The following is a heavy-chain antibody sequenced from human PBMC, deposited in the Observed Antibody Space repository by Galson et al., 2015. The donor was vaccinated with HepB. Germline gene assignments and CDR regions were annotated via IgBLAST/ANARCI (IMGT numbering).Heavy chain of an antibody. CDR2: ISYDGSNK. J-gene: IGHJ6*02. Sequence: SLRLSCAASGFTFSSYGMHWVRQAPGKGLEWVAVISYDGSNKYYADSVKGRFTISRDNSKNTLYLQMNSLRAEDTAVYYCAKEKEGGSSWDLYYYYYGMDVWGQGTTVTVSS. CDR3: AKEKEGGSSWDLYYYYYGMDV. CDR1: GFTFSSYG. D-gene: IGHD6-13*01. V-gene: IGHV3-30*18.